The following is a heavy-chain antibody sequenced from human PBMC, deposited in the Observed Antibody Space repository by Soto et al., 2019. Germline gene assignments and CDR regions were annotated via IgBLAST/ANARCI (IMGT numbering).Heavy chain of an antibody. D-gene: IGHD3-16*01. CDR1: GYTFTRYG. Sequence: QVQLVQSGAEVKNPGASVKVSCKASGYTFTRYGIDWARQAPGQGLEWMGWINTYNGNTNYAQNVQGRVTLTTDTSTSTAYMELRSLRSNDTAIYYCAMVDVYVTPSPQDVWGQGITVIVSS. V-gene: IGHV1-18*01. CDR3: AMVDVYVTPSPQDV. CDR2: INTYNGNT. J-gene: IGHJ6*02.